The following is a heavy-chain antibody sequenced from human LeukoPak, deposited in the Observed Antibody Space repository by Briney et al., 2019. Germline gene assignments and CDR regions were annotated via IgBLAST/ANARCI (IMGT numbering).Heavy chain of an antibody. V-gene: IGHV4-34*01. CDR1: GGSFSGYY. J-gene: IGHJ6*02. CDR2: INHSGST. CDR3: ASLRIAAAGNPNYYYYYGTDV. Sequence: SETLSLTCAVYGGSFSGYYWSWIRQPPGKGLEWIGEINHSGSTNYNPSLKSRVTISVDTSKNQSSLKLSSVTAADTAVYYCASLRIAAAGNPNYYYYYGTDVWGQGTTVNVSS. D-gene: IGHD6-13*01.